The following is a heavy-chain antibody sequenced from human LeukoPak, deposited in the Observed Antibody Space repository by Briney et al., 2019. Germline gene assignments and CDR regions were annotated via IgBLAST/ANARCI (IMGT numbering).Heavy chain of an antibody. CDR3: ARLDYDFWSGYPTDAFDI. Sequence: ASVKVSCKASGGTFSSYAISWVRQAPGQGLEWMGRIIPIFGTANYAQKFQGRVTITTDESTSTAYMELSSLRSEDTAVYYCARLDYDFWSGYPTDAFDIWGQGTMVTVSS. CDR2: IIPIFGTA. D-gene: IGHD3-3*01. J-gene: IGHJ3*02. CDR1: GGTFSSYA. V-gene: IGHV1-69*05.